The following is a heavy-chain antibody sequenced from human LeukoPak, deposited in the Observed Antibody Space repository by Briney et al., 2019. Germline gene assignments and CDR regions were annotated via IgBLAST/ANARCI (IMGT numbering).Heavy chain of an antibody. CDR2: ISSSGST. V-gene: IGHV4-61*02. CDR3: ARDPGGDYVGY. Sequence: SQTLSLTCTVSGDSISSGDYYWSWIRQPAGKGLEWIGRISSSGSTNYNPSLKSRVTISVDTSKNQFSLKLSSVTAADTAVYYCARDPGGDYVGYWGQGTLVTVSS. CDR1: GDSISSGDYY. J-gene: IGHJ4*02. D-gene: IGHD4-17*01.